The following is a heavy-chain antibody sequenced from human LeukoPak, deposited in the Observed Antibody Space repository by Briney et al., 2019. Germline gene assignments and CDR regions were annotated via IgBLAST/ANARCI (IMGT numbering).Heavy chain of an antibody. J-gene: IGHJ4*02. V-gene: IGHV1-2*02. D-gene: IGHD7-27*01. CDR1: GYTFTGYY. CDR3: AREGQLGIHYFDY. CDR2: INPNSGAT. Sequence: ASVKVSCRASGYTFTGYYMHWVRQAPGQGLEWMGWINPNSGATHYVQKFQGRVTMARDTSFSTAFMELSRLTSDDTAVYYCAREGQLGIHYFDYWGQGTLVTVSS.